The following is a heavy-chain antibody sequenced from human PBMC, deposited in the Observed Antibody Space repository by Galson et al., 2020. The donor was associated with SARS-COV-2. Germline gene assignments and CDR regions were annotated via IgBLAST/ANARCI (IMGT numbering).Heavy chain of an antibody. CDR2: ISSSSSYI. V-gene: IGHV3-21*01. CDR3: ARVNCSSTSCYEEYYYYYMDV. Sequence: GGSLRLSCAASGFTFSSYSINWVRQAPGKGLEWVSSISSSSSYIYYADSVKGRFTISRDNAKNSLYLQMNSLRAEDTAVYYCARVNCSSTSCYEEYYYYYMDVWGKGTTVTVSS. D-gene: IGHD2-2*01. J-gene: IGHJ6*03. CDR1: GFTFSSYS.